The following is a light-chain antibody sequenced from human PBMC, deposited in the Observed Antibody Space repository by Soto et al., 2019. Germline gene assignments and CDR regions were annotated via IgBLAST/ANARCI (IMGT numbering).Light chain of an antibody. Sequence: EIVLTQSPGTLSLSPGERATLSCRASQTVGNNYLDWYQQKPGRAPRLLIYGASSRATGIPYRFRGSGSGTDFTLTISRLEAEDFAGCYCRQSATSPRTFGQGTKVEIK. V-gene: IGKV3-20*01. CDR2: GAS. CDR1: QTVGNNY. CDR3: RQSATSPRT. J-gene: IGKJ1*01.